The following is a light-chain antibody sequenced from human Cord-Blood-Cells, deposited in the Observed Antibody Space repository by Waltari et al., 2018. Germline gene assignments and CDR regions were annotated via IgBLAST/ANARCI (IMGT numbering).Light chain of an antibody. CDR2: DLS. V-gene: IGLV2-14*03. CDR1: SSDVGGFNY. J-gene: IGLJ1*01. CDR3: SSYTSSLYV. Sequence: QSTLTLPASVSGSPGHTLTFSCTRTSSDVGGFNYVTWYQQHPGKAPKLRIYDLSHRPSGVSIRFSGSKSGNTASLTISGLQAEDEADYYCSSYTSSLYVFGTGTKVTVL.